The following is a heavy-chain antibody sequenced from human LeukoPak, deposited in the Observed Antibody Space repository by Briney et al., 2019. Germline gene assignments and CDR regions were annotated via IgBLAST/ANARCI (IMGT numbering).Heavy chain of an antibody. CDR2: IKQDGSEK. J-gene: IGHJ6*02. D-gene: IGHD2-15*01. V-gene: IGHV3-7*01. CDR3: ARAGYCSGGSCYAYYYYYGMDV. Sequence: QTGGSLRLSCAASGFTFSSYWMSWVRQAPGKGLEWVANIKQDGSEKYYVDSVKGRFTISRDNAKNSLYLQMNSLRAEDTAVYYCARAGYCSGGSCYAYYYYYGMDVWGQGTTVTVSS. CDR1: GFTFSSYW.